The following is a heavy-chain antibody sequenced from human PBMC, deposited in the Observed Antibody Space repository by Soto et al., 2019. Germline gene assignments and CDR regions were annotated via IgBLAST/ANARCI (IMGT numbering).Heavy chain of an antibody. V-gene: IGHV4-59*08. D-gene: IGHD3-16*01. J-gene: IGHJ4*02. CDR1: GGSIRSYY. Sequence: PSETLSLTCTFSGGSIRSYYWSLIRQPPGKGLEWIGYIYYSGSTNYNPSLKSRVTISVDTSKNQFSLKLSSVTAADTAVYYCAGPRLEYFDYWGQGTLVTVSS. CDR2: IYYSGST. CDR3: AGPRLEYFDY.